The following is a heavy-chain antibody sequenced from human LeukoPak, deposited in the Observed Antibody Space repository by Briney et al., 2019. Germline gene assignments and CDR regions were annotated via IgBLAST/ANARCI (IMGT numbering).Heavy chain of an antibody. CDR1: GGSFSGYY. D-gene: IGHD2-2*01. CDR3: ARAGRGYCSSTSCRTTYYFDY. CDR2: INHSGST. J-gene: IGHJ4*02. Sequence: SETLSLTCAVYGGSFSGYYWSWIRQPPGKGLEWIGEINHSGSTNYYPPLKSRVTISVDTSKNQFSLKLSSGTAADTAVYYCARAGRGYCSSTSCRTTYYFDYWGQGTLVTVSS. V-gene: IGHV4-34*01.